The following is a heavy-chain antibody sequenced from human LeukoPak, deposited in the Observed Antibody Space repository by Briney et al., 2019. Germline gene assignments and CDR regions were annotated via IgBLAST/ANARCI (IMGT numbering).Heavy chain of an antibody. CDR1: GFTFSSYW. D-gene: IGHD3-22*01. CDR2: INSDGSST. J-gene: IGHJ4*02. Sequence: GGSLRLSCAASGFTFSSYWMHWVRQAPGKGLGGVSRINSDGSSTSYADSVKGRFTISRDNAKNTLYLQMNSLRAEDTAVYYCARAEAYYYDSSGYFSFDYWGQGTLVTVSS. V-gene: IGHV3-74*01. CDR3: ARAEAYYYDSSGYFSFDY.